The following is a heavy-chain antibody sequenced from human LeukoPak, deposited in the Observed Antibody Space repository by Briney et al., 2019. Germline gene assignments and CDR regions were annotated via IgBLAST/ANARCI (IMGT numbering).Heavy chain of an antibody. CDR1: GFTFSSYW. CDR2: IKQDGSEK. V-gene: IGHV3-7*03. J-gene: IGHJ4*02. D-gene: IGHD6-19*01. Sequence: GGSLRLSCAASGFTFSSYWMSWIRQAPGKGLEWVANIKQDGSEKYYVDSVKGRFTISRDNAKNSLYLQMNSLRAEDTALYYCAKVSAGRGRYFDYWGQGTLVTVSS. CDR3: AKVSAGRGRYFDY.